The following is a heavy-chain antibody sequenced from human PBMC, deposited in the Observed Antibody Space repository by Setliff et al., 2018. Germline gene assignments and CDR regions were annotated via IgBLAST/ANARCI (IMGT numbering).Heavy chain of an antibody. CDR3: ARHENDYGDYDDAFDI. Sequence: SETLSLTCSLSGDFISSGSYYWSWIRQTAGNGLEWIGHVSSRGNTNYNPSLKGRVTISIDTSSKHFSLKLSSVTAADTAVYYCARHENDYGDYDDAFDIWGQGTMVTVSS. CDR1: GDFISSGSYY. CDR2: VSSRGNT. D-gene: IGHD4-17*01. V-gene: IGHV4-61*09. J-gene: IGHJ3*02.